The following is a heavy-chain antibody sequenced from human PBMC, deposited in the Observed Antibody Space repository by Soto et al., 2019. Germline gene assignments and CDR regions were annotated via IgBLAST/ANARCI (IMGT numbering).Heavy chain of an antibody. V-gene: IGHV4-4*02. CDR2: IFHDGTA. D-gene: IGHD3-22*01. CDR3: ARGSVDTVDSSGFYEY. Sequence: SETLSLTCAVSGVSISSGNWWTWVRQSPQRGLEYIGEIFHDGTANYYPSFERRVAISVDTSKSQFSLKLTSVTAADRAVYYCARGSVDTVDSSGFYEYWGQGTPVTVSS. CDR1: GVSISSGNW. J-gene: IGHJ4*02.